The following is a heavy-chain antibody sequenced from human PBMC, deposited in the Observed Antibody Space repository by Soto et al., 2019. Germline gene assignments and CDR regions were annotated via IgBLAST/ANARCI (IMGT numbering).Heavy chain of an antibody. D-gene: IGHD4-4*01. CDR3: AKGQMTTVTTCPFDY. Sequence: GGSLRLSCAASGFTFSSYGMHWVRQAPGKGLEWVAVISYDGSNKYYADSVKGRFTISRDNSKNTLYLQMNSLRAEDTAVYYCAKGQMTTVTTCPFDYWGQGTLVTVSS. CDR2: ISYDGSNK. V-gene: IGHV3-30*18. J-gene: IGHJ4*02. CDR1: GFTFSSYG.